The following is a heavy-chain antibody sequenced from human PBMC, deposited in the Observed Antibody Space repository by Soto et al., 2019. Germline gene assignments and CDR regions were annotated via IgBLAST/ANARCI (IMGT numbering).Heavy chain of an antibody. J-gene: IGHJ4*02. CDR2: IKQDGSEK. V-gene: IGHV3-7*01. D-gene: IGHD2-15*01. CDR1: GFTFSSYW. CDR3: ARARKYCSGGSCVRY. Sequence: EVQLVESGGGLVQPGGSLRLSCAASGFTFSSYWMSWVRQAPGKGLEWVANIKQDGSEKYYVDSVKGRFTISRDNAKNSLYLQMNSLRAEDTAVYYCARARKYCSGGSCVRYWGQGTLVTVSS.